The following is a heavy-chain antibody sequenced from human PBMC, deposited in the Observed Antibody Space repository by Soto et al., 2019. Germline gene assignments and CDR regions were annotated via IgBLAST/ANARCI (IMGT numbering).Heavy chain of an antibody. D-gene: IGHD1-1*01. CDR3: ARGPQSRGWRWKWFDL. Sequence: QVQLVQSGAEVKKPGASVKVSCKASGYTLTDYGVTRVRQAPGQGPEWMGWISTYNGNTNSAQRVQDRFTMTTDTSTDTAYMELTTLRSDDTAVYFCARGPQSRGWRWKWFDLWGQGTLVTVSS. J-gene: IGHJ5*02. V-gene: IGHV1-18*01. CDR2: ISTYNGNT. CDR1: GYTLTDYG.